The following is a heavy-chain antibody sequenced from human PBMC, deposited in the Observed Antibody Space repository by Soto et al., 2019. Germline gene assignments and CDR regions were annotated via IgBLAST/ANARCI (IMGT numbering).Heavy chain of an antibody. CDR3: AREDGGGGRRHDF. CDR2: INHSDGNT. J-gene: IGHJ4*02. D-gene: IGHD2-15*01. Sequence: QVQLVQSGAEVKKPGASVKISCKTSGYTFAMHDIHWVRQAPGQGLEWMGMINHSDGNTSYVQKSQGRVTMTRDTYASTVFLNMTPLTSHATAVFYCAREDGGGGRRHDFWGQGTLVTVSS. CDR1: GYTFAMHD. V-gene: IGHV1-46*01.